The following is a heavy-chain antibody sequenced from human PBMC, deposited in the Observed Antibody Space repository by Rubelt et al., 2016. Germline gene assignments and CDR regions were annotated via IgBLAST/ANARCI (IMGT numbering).Heavy chain of an antibody. CDR3: ARLYGSGSYRDY. CDR2: MYYTGST. J-gene: IGHJ4*02. D-gene: IGHD3-10*01. CDR1: GGSISSSSYY. V-gene: IGHV4-39*01. Sequence: QLQLQESGPGLVKPSETLSLTCTVSGGSISSSSYYWGWIRQPPGKGLEWIGNMYYTGSTYYNPSLKSRVTISVDTSKNQFSLRLSSVTAADTALYYCARLYGSGSYRDYWGQGTLVTVSS.